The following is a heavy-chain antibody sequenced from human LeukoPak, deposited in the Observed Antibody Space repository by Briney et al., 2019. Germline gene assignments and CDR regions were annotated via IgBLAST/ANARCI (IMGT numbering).Heavy chain of an antibody. V-gene: IGHV5-51*01. CDR2: IFPDDSDT. J-gene: IGHJ5*01. CDR1: GYSFTSYW. Sequence: GESLKISCKGSGYSFTSYWIAWVRQMPGKGLEWMGIIFPDDSDTRYSPSFQGLVTISADESISTAYLQWNSLKASDTAMYYCARHSDITVADSWGQGTLVTVSS. CDR3: ARHSDITVADS. D-gene: IGHD6-19*01.